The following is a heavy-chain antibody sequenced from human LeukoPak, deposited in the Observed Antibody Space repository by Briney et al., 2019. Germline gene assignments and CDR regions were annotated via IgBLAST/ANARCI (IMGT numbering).Heavy chain of an antibody. J-gene: IGHJ3*01. V-gene: IGHV3-9*03. CDR3: AKDLRGGSYGNFDAFDF. CDR1: GFTFDDYA. CDR2: IIWNSGAI. D-gene: IGHD1-26*01. Sequence: PGGSLRLSCAASGFTFDDYAMHWVRQAPGKGLEWVSGIIWNSGAIGYADSVKGRFTISRDNAKNSLYLQMNSLRAEDMALYYCAKDLRGGSYGNFDAFDFWGQGTMVTVSS.